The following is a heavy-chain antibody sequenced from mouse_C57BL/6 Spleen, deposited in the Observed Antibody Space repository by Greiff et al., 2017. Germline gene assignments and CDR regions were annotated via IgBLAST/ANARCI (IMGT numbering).Heavy chain of an antibody. CDR3: ARGGGYYGSSYYYAMDY. CDR1: GYAFSSYW. J-gene: IGHJ4*01. V-gene: IGHV1-80*01. D-gene: IGHD1-1*01. CDR2: IYPGDGDT. Sequence: QVQLQQSGAELVKPGASVKISCKASGYAFSSYWMNWVKQRPGKGLEWIGQIYPGDGDTNYNGKFKGKATLTADKSSSTDYMQLSSLTSEDSAVYFCARGGGYYGSSYYYAMDYWGQGTSVTVSS.